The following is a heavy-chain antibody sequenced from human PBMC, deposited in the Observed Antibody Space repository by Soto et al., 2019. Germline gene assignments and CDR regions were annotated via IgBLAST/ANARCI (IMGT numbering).Heavy chain of an antibody. D-gene: IGHD3-10*01. Sequence: QVQLQQWGAGLLKPSETLSLTCAVYGGSFSGYYWSWIRQPPGKGLEWIGEINHSGSTNYNPSLKSRVTISVDTSKNQFSLKLSSVTAADTAVYYCARRRNTMVRGVMKRGYGMDVWGQGTTVTVSS. V-gene: IGHV4-34*01. J-gene: IGHJ6*02. CDR3: ARRRNTMVRGVMKRGYGMDV. CDR1: GGSFSGYY. CDR2: INHSGST.